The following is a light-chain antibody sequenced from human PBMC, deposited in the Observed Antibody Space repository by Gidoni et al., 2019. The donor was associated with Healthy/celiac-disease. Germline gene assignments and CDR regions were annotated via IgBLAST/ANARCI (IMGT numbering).Light chain of an antibody. V-gene: IGKV3-11*01. CDR2: DAS. CDR3: QQRSNWPPNT. J-gene: IGKJ2*01. Sequence: EIVLTQSPATLSLSPGERATLSCRASQSVSSSLAWYQQKPGQAHRLLIYDASNRATGIPARFSGSGSGTDFTLTISSLEPEDFAVYYCQQRSNWPPNTFGQGTKLEIK. CDR1: QSVSSS.